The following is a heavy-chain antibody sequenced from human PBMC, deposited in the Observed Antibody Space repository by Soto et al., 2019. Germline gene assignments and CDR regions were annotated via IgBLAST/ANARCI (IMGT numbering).Heavy chain of an antibody. CDR1: GFTFRSDA. J-gene: IGHJ5*02. V-gene: IGHV3-23*01. Sequence: GSLILSWAASGFTFRSDAMSWVRQAPGKGLEWVSSISGGVGNTYYVDSVKGRFTISRDNSKNTLFLQMNSLRADDTAVYYCALGGVADWFDPCGHGTLVTVSS. CDR3: ALGGVADWFDP. D-gene: IGHD3-3*01. CDR2: ISGGVGNT.